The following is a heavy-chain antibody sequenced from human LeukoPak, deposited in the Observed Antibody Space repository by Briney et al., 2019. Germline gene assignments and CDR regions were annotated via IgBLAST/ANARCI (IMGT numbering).Heavy chain of an antibody. Sequence: AGGSLRLSCAASGFTFSSYAMSWVRQAPGKGLEWVSSISGSGGSTYYADSVKGRFTISRDNSKDTLYLQMNSLRAEDTAVYYCAKTLLWFGIYYFDYWGQGTLVTVSS. V-gene: IGHV3-23*01. CDR1: GFTFSSYA. J-gene: IGHJ4*02. D-gene: IGHD3-10*01. CDR3: AKTLLWFGIYYFDY. CDR2: ISGSGGST.